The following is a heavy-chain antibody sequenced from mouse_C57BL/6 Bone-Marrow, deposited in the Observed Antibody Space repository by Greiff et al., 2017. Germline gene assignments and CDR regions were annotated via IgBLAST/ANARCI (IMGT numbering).Heavy chain of an antibody. V-gene: IGHV2-2*01. Sequence: VKLVESGPGLVQPSQSLSITCTVSGFSLTSYGVHWVRQSPGKGLEWLGVIWSGGSTDYNAAFISRLSISKYNSKNQVFFKMNSLKADDTAIYYCARIKLPYFDYWGQGTTLTVSS. CDR1: GFSLTSYG. CDR3: ARIKLPYFDY. J-gene: IGHJ2*01. CDR2: IWSGGST.